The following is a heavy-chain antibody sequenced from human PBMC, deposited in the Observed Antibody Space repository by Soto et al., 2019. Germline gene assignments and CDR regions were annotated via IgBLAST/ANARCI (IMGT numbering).Heavy chain of an antibody. CDR1: GFTFSSHW. J-gene: IGHJ4*02. CDR3: ARVGGATSPRHS. D-gene: IGHD1-26*01. V-gene: IGHV3-7*01. CDR2: IKQDGSEE. Sequence: EVQLVESGGGLVQPGGSLRLSCVASGFTFSSHWMSWVRQAPGKGLEWVANIKQDGSEEHYVDSVKGRFTVSRDNAGNSLHLQMNSLSDEDTAVYYCARVGGATSPRHSWGQGTLVDVCS.